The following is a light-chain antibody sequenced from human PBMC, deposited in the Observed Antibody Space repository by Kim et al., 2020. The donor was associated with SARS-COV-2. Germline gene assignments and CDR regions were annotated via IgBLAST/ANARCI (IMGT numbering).Light chain of an antibody. V-gene: IGKV1-9*01. CDR2: AAS. J-gene: IGKJ4*01. CDR3: QQLNSYPLT. Sequence: IQLTQSPSSLSASVGDRVTITCRASQGISSFLAWYQHKPGKAPKLLIYAASTLQSGVPSRFSGSGSGTDFTLTISSLQPEDFATYFCQQLNSYPLTFGGGTKVDIK. CDR1: QGISSF.